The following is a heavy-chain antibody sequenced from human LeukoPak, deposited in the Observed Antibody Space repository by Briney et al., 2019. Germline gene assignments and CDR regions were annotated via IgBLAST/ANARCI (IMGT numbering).Heavy chain of an antibody. Sequence: GGSLRLSCAASGFTFSSYWMHWDREAPGKGLVWVSRINSDGSSTSYADSVKGRFTISRDNAKNTLYLQMNSLRAEDTAVYYCARDPYYYGSGSYGDYWGQGTLVTVSS. CDR2: INSDGSST. J-gene: IGHJ4*02. V-gene: IGHV3-74*01. CDR1: GFTFSSYW. D-gene: IGHD3-10*01. CDR3: ARDPYYYGSGSYGDY.